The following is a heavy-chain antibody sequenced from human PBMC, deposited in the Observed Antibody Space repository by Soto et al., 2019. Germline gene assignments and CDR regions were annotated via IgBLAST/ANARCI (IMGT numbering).Heavy chain of an antibody. CDR1: GGTFSSYA. Sequence: QVQLVQSGAEVKKPGSSVKVSCKASGGTFSSYAISWVRQAPGQGLEWMGGIIPIFGTANYAQKFQGRVTITADESTGTAHMERSSLNSEDTGVYFCARGGGPGDYCDSSGYYSNDAFDIWGQGTMVTVSS. V-gene: IGHV1-69*01. D-gene: IGHD3-22*01. J-gene: IGHJ3*02. CDR2: IIPIFGTA. CDR3: ARGGGPGDYCDSSGYYSNDAFDI.